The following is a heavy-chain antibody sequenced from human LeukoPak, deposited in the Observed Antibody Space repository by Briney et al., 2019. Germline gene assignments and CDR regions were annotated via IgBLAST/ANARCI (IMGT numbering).Heavy chain of an antibody. CDR3: AKDNRRHYTSGPNPDSLH. CDR2: FSWYSGSI. J-gene: IGHJ4*02. CDR1: GFIFNNYA. Sequence: PGGSLRLSCAGSGFIFNNYAMHWVRQPPGKGLECVSGFSWYSGSIDYADSVKGRFTISRDNAKNSLYLQMNSLRVEDTAFYYCAKDNRRHYTSGPNPDSLHWGQGALVTVSS. D-gene: IGHD6-19*01. V-gene: IGHV3-9*01.